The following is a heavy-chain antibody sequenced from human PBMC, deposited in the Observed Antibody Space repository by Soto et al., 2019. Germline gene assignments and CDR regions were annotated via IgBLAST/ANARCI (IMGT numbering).Heavy chain of an antibody. D-gene: IGHD4-17*01. Sequence: PSETLALTCXVSGGSISSYDWSWIRQPPGKGLEWIGYIYYSGSTNYNPSLKSRVTISVDTSKNQLSLKLSSVTAADTAVYYCARRYGYYFDYWGQGTLVTVSS. CDR1: GGSISSYD. J-gene: IGHJ4*02. V-gene: IGHV4-59*08. CDR2: IYYSGST. CDR3: ARRYGYYFDY.